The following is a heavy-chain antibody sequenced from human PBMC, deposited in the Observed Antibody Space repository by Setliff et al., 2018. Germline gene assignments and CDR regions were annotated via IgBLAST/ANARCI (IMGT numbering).Heavy chain of an antibody. J-gene: IGHJ4*02. CDR3: ARQLCCSGYCYATTFDY. CDR2: IYRSGST. D-gene: IGHD2-15*01. CDR1: GYSISSGYY. Sequence: PSETLSLTCAVSGYSISSGYYWGWIRQAPGKGLEWIASIYRSGSTYYNPSLKSRVTISVDTSKNQFPLKLSSVTASDTAVYYCARQLCCSGYCYATTFDYWGQGTLVTVSS. V-gene: IGHV4-38-2*01.